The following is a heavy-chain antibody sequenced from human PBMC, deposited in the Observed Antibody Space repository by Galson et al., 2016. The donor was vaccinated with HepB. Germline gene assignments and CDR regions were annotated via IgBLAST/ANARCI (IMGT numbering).Heavy chain of an antibody. CDR3: AKDSGAYYYDSSGYRRNAFDI. V-gene: IGHV3-9*01. CDR1: GFTLGHYA. D-gene: IGHD3-22*01. CDR2: ISWNSGSI. J-gene: IGHJ3*02. Sequence: SLRLSCAASGFTLGHYAMHWVRQAPGKGLEWVSGISWNSGSIGYADSVKGRFTISRDNAKNSLYLQMNSLRAGDTALYYCAKDSGAYYYDSSGYRRNAFDIWGQGTMVTVSS.